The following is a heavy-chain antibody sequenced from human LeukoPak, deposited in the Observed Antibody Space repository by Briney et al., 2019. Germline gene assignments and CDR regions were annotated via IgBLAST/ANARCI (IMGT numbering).Heavy chain of an antibody. CDR2: MNPNSGNT. CDR3: ARGLVSVTTLTSYYFDY. CDR1: GYTFTSYD. D-gene: IGHD4-11*01. Sequence: ASVKVSCKASGYTFTSYDINWVRQATGQGLEWMGWMNPNSGNTGYAQKFQGRVAMTRSTSISTAYMELSSLRSEDTAVYYCARGLVSVTTLTSYYFDYWGQGTLVTVSS. V-gene: IGHV1-8*01. J-gene: IGHJ4*02.